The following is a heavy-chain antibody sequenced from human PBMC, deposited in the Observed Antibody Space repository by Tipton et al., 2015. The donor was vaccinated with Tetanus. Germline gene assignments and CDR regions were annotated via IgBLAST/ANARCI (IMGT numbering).Heavy chain of an antibody. CDR2: IYYSGST. D-gene: IGHD4-23*01. Sequence: TLSLTCTVSGGSISSSSYYWGWIRQPPGKGLEWIGSIYYSGSTYYNPSLKSRVTISVDTSKNQFSLKLGSVTAADTAVYYCASGGKGDYYYGMDVWGQGTTVTVSS. CDR3: ASGGKGDYYYGMDV. J-gene: IGHJ6*02. V-gene: IGHV4-39*01. CDR1: GGSISSSSYY.